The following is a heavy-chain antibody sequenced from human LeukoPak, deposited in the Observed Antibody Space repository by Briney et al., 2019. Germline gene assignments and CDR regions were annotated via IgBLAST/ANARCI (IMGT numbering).Heavy chain of an antibody. CDR1: GGSISSSSYY. J-gene: IGHJ4*02. V-gene: IGHV4-39*07. CDR3: ARDGTVNYDILTGYPSLDH. D-gene: IGHD3-9*01. CDR2: IYYSGNT. Sequence: SETLSLTCTVSGGSISSSSYYWGWIRQPPGKGLEWIGSIYYSGNTYYNPSLKSRVTISLDTSRNQFSLKLSSVTAADTAVYYCARDGTVNYDILTGYPSLDHWGQGALVTVSS.